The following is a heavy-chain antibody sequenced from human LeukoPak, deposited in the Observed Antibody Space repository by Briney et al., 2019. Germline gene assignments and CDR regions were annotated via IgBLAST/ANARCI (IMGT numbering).Heavy chain of an antibody. Sequence: ASVKVSCKVSGYTFTGYYMHWVQQAPGKGLEWMGLVDPEDGETIYAEKFQGRVTITADTSTDTAYMELSSLRSEDTAVYYCATAYRENYYGSGSYYNPWGQGTLVTVSS. D-gene: IGHD3-10*01. V-gene: IGHV1-69-2*01. CDR3: ATAYRENYYGSGSYYNP. CDR2: VDPEDGET. CDR1: GYTFTGYY. J-gene: IGHJ5*02.